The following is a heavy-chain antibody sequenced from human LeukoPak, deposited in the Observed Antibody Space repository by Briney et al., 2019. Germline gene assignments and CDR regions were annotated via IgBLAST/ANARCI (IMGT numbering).Heavy chain of an antibody. CDR2: FDPEDGET. V-gene: IGHV1-24*01. Sequence: ASVKVSCKVSGYTLTELSMHWVRQAPGKGLEWMGGFDPEDGETIYAQKFQGRVTMTEDTSTDTAYMELRSLRSEDTAVYYCATGGLAVDYFDYWGQGTLVTVSS. CDR1: GYTLTELS. CDR3: ATGGLAVDYFDY. D-gene: IGHD3-16*01. J-gene: IGHJ4*02.